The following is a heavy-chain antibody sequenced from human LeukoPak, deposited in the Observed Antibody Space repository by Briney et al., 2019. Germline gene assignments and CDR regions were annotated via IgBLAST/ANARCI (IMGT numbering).Heavy chain of an antibody. Sequence: GGSLRLSCAASGFTFSSSDMHWVRQAPGKGLEWVSAIGPTGDTYYPGSVKGRFTISRENARNSLYLQMNSLRAEDTAVYYCARDWGASAWHNWFDPWGQGTRVTVSS. CDR3: ARDWGASAWHNWFDP. D-gene: IGHD3-16*01. CDR2: IGPTGDT. J-gene: IGHJ5*02. V-gene: IGHV3-13*01. CDR1: GFTFSSSD.